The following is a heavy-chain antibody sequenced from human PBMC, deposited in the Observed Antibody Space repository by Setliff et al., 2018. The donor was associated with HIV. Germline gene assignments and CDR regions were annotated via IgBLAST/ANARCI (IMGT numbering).Heavy chain of an antibody. J-gene: IGHJ4*02. CDR1: GGPFSSTS. Sequence: KPSETLSLTCTVSGGPFSSTSWSWIRQFPGQGLEWIGYIYYSGNTNYNPSLKSRVTISIDTSKNRFFLKLNSVTAADTAVYYCAKDRSGSYRTFDSWGQGTLVTVSS. CDR2: IYYSGNT. CDR3: AKDRSGSYRTFDS. V-gene: IGHV4-59*01. D-gene: IGHD1-26*01.